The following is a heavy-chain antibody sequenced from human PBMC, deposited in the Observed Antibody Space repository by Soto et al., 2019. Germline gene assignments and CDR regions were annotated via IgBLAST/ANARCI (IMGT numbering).Heavy chain of an antibody. J-gene: IGHJ3*02. V-gene: IGHV1-69*02. Sequence: QVQLVQSGAEVKKPVSSVKVSCKASGGTFSSYTISWVRQAPGQGLEWMGRIIPILGIANYAQKFQGRVTITADKSTSTADMELSSLRSEDTAVYYCARGLNGENAFDIWGQGTMVTVSS. CDR2: IIPILGIA. D-gene: IGHD3-10*01. CDR1: GGTFSSYT. CDR3: ARGLNGENAFDI.